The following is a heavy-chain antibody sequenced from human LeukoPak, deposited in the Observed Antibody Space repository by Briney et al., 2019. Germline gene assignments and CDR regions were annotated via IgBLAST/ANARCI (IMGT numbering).Heavy chain of an antibody. D-gene: IGHD4-17*01. V-gene: IGHV1-69*13. CDR2: IIPIFATT. J-gene: IGHJ6*03. CDR1: GGTFNSYP. CDR3: ARSTVNTGWPRDPNKYYYFMDV. Sequence: GASVKVSCKASGGTFNSYPISWVRQAPGQGLEWVGGIIPIFATTNYAQKFQGRVTITADESTRTAYMELSSLRPEDTAVYYCARSTVNTGWPRDPNKYYYFMDVWGKGTTVTVSS.